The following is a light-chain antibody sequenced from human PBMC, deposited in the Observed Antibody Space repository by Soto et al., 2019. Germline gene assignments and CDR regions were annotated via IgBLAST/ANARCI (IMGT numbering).Light chain of an antibody. CDR2: DAY. CDR1: QTVRNN. V-gene: IGKV3D-15*01. J-gene: IGKJ5*01. CDR3: QKSNNWPQIT. Sequence: ELVMTQSPATLSVSPGERATLSCRAIQTVRNNYLAWYQQKPGQAPRLMIYDAYSRATGIPDRFSGSGSGTEFTLTIRRLKSEDFAVYYCQKSNNWPQITFGKGKRLEIK.